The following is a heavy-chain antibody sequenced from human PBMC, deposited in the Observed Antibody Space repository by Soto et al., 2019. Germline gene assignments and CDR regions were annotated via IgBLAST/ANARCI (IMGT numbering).Heavy chain of an antibody. CDR3: ASSGPFVRYGFYYPDMYL. J-gene: IGHJ6*02. CDR1: GGSFSGYY. V-gene: IGHV4-34*01. CDR2: INHSGNT. D-gene: IGHD3-10*02. Sequence: SENLSLTCSIYGGSFSGYYWSWIRQPPGKGLEWIGEINHSGNTNYNPSLKSRVTISVDTSNNQFSLKLNSVTAADTAVYYCASSGPFVRYGFYYPDMYLCGQGTTVIGSS.